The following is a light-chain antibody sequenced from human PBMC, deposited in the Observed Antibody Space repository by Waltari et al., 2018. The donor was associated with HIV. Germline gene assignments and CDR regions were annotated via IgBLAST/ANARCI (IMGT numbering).Light chain of an antibody. V-gene: IGLV2-23*02. CDR3: GSYAGSSIP. J-gene: IGLJ2*01. CDR1: SSDVGSYNL. CDR2: EVY. Sequence: QSALTQPASVSGSIGQSITLSCTGTSSDVGSYNLVSWYQHHPGKAPKLIIYEVYKRPSGVSNRVSGSKSGNTASRTVSGVQAEDEADYYCGSYAGSSIPFGGGTKLTVL.